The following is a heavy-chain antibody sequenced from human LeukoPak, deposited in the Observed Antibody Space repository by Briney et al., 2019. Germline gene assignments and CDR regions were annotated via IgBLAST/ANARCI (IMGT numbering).Heavy chain of an antibody. CDR3: ARDSPIYDGSGYCYGGPYNWFDP. J-gene: IGHJ5*02. D-gene: IGHD3-22*01. Sequence: ASVKVSCKASGYTFTGYYMHWVRQAPGQGLEWMGWINPNSGGTNYAQKLQGRVTMTRDTSISTAYMELSRLRSDDTAVYYCARDSPIYDGSGYCYGGPYNWFDPWGQGTLVTVSS. CDR2: INPNSGGT. CDR1: GYTFTGYY. V-gene: IGHV1-2*02.